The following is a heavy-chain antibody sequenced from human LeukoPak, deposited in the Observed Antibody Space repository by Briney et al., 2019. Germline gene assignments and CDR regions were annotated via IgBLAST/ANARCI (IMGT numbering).Heavy chain of an antibody. CDR1: GFRFSSYD. D-gene: IGHD6-13*01. CDR3: ANFEGSSQAFHI. V-gene: IGHV3-30*18. J-gene: IGHJ3*02. CDR2: ILYDGSKK. Sequence: GRSQRLSCAATGFRFSSYDMHWVRQAPGKGLEWVAAILYDGSKKYYADSVKGRFSIYRDNSNYTLYLQMNSLRAEDTAVYYCANFEGSSQAFHIWGQGTLVTVSS.